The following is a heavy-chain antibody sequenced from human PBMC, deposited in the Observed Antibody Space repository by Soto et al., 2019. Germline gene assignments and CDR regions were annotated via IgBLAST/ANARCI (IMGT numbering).Heavy chain of an antibody. CDR1: GGTFSSYS. J-gene: IGHJ4*02. D-gene: IGHD1-26*01. Sequence: QVQLVQSGAEVKKPGSSVKVSCKASGGTFSSYSINWVRQAPGQGLEWMGEIIPIFGTANYAQKFQGRVTITADESTSTACMERSSLRSEDTAVYYCARDGGRHSGGIDYWGQGTLVTVSS. CDR3: ARDGGRHSGGIDY. CDR2: IIPIFGTA. V-gene: IGHV1-69*01.